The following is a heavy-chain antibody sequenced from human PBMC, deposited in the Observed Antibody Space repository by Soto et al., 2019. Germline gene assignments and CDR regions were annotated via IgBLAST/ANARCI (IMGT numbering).Heavy chain of an antibody. D-gene: IGHD1-26*01. CDR1: GFSLRTGGVG. J-gene: IGHJ4*02. V-gene: IGHV2-5*02. Sequence: QITLKESGPTLVKPTKTLKLTCTFSGFSLRTGGVGVGWIRQPPVKALEWLALIYWDDDKRYRQSLKSRLTITKITTKNQMVLKMNKMDPADTATYYCANRRVGRSIYYFDYWGQGTLVTVSS. CDR3: ANRRVGRSIYYFDY. CDR2: IYWDDDK.